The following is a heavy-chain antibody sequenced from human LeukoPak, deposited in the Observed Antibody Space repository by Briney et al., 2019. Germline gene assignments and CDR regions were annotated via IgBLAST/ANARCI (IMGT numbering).Heavy chain of an antibody. CDR1: GFTFATYA. J-gene: IGHJ4*02. CDR2: IWYDGSNK. CDR3: ARRNIAAAALDY. D-gene: IGHD6-13*01. V-gene: IGHV3-33*01. Sequence: PGRSLRLSCTASGFTFATYAMHWVRQAPGKGLEWVALIWYDGSNKYYADSVRGRFTISRDNSKNTLYLQMNSLRAEDTAVYYCARRNIAAAALDYWGQGTLVTVSS.